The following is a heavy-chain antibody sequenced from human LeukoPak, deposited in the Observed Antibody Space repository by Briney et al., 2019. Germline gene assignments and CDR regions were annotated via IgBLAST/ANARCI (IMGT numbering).Heavy chain of an antibody. J-gene: IGHJ3*02. CDR2: INYSGST. V-gene: IGHV4-31*03. D-gene: IGHD3-22*01. CDR3: ARDRSYAGYYYDSSVGAFDI. CDR1: GGSISSGGYY. Sequence: SETLSLTCTVSGGSISSGGYYWSWIRQHPGKGLEWIVYINYSGSTYYNPSLKSRVTISVDTSKNQFSLKLSSVTAADTAVYYCARDRSYAGYYYDSSVGAFDIWGQGTMVTVSS.